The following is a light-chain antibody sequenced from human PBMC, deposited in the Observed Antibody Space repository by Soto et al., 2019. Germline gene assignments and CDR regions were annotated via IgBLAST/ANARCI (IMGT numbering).Light chain of an antibody. CDR1: QSVSRSS. Sequence: EIVLTQSPATLSLSPGERATLSCRASQSVSRSSLAWYQQTPGQAPRLLIYGASSRATGIPDRFSGSGSGTDFTLTISRLEPEDFAVYYCEQYGSSLITFGQGTRLEIK. CDR2: GAS. CDR3: EQYGSSLIT. J-gene: IGKJ5*01. V-gene: IGKV3-20*01.